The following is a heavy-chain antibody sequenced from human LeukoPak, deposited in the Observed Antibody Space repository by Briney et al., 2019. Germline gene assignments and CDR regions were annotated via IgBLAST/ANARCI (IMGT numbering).Heavy chain of an antibody. CDR1: GDSLSSSRYY. J-gene: IGHJ3*02. V-gene: IGHV4-39*01. D-gene: IGHD2-2*02. CDR2: IYYDGSA. CDR3: ARNTARPPDAFDI. Sequence: SETLSLTCTGSGDSLSSSRYYWDWVRQPPGKALEWIGSIYYDGSAYYNPSLKSRVIIFVDTSKNQFSLRLSSVTAADTAMYYCARNTARPPDAFDIWGQGTVVTVSS.